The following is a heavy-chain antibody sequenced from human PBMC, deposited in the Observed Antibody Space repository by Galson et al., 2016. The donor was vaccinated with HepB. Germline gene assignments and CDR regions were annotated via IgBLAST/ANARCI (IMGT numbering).Heavy chain of an antibody. V-gene: IGHV1-2*06. Sequence: SVKVSCKASGYTFTGYYMHWVRQAPGQGLEWMGRINPNSGGTNYAQKFQGRVTMTRDTSITTAYMEVSRLRSDDTAVYYCARSEESRVRVKRAFDIWGQGTMVYAYS. CDR2: INPNSGGT. J-gene: IGHJ3*02. D-gene: IGHD1-1*01. CDR1: GYTFTGYY. CDR3: ARSEESRVRVKRAFDI.